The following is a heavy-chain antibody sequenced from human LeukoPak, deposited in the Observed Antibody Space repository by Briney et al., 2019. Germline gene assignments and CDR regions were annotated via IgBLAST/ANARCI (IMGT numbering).Heavy chain of an antibody. CDR3: ARESSTSLTVDY. CDR2: ISSSGSTI. CDR1: GFTFSDYY. D-gene: IGHD2-2*01. V-gene: IGHV3-11*04. Sequence: KPGGSLRLSCAASGFTFSDYYMSWIRQAPGKGLEWVSYISSSGSTIYYADSVKGRFTISRDNAKNSLYLQINSLRAEDTAVYYCARESSTSLTVDYGGQGTLVTVSS. J-gene: IGHJ4*02.